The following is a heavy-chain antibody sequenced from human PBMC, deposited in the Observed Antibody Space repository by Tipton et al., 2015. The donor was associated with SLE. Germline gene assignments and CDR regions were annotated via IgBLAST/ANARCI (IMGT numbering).Heavy chain of an antibody. J-gene: IGHJ4*02. Sequence: SLRLSRAASGFTFSDYYMSWIRQAPGKGLEWVSYISSSSSYTNYADSVKGRFTISRDNAKNSLYLQMNSLRAEDTAVYYCASGRPTPDYWGQGTLVTVSS. CDR2: ISSSSSYT. CDR3: ASGRPTPDY. V-gene: IGHV3-11*03. CDR1: GFTFSDYY.